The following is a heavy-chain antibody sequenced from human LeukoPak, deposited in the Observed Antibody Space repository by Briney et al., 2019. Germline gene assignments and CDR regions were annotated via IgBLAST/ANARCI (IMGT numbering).Heavy chain of an antibody. CDR1: GGSFSGYY. D-gene: IGHD3-22*01. CDR2: INHSGST. CDR3: ARVGYYYDS. J-gene: IGHJ4*02. Sequence: SETLPLTCAVYGGSFSGYYWSWIRQPPGKGLEWIGEINHSGSTNYNPSLKSRVTISVDTSKNQFSLKLSSVTAADTAVYYCARVGYYYDSWGQGTLVTVSS. V-gene: IGHV4-34*01.